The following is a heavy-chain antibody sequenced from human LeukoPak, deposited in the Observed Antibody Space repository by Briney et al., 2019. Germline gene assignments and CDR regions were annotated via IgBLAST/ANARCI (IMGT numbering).Heavy chain of an antibody. CDR3: ARDPGFWYYGSGSYYPFDY. Sequence: ASVKVSCKASDYTFTSYGISWVRQAPGQGLEWMGWISAYNGNTNYAQKLQGRVTMTTDTSTSTAYMELRSLRSDDTAVYYCARDPGFWYYGSGSYYPFDYWGQGTLVTVSS. D-gene: IGHD3-10*01. V-gene: IGHV1-18*01. J-gene: IGHJ4*02. CDR1: DYTFTSYG. CDR2: ISAYNGNT.